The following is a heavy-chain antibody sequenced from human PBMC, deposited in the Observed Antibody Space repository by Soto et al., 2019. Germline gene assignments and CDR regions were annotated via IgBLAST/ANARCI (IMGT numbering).Heavy chain of an antibody. CDR1: GFTFSSYG. Sequence: GGSLRLSCAASGFTFSSYGMHWVRQAPGKGLEWVAVISYDGSNKYYADSVKGRFTISRDNSKNTLYLQMNSLRAEDKAVYYCENEIYAANPVFGYWGQGTLVTVSS. J-gene: IGHJ4*02. V-gene: IGHV3-30*18. CDR2: ISYDGSNK. D-gene: IGHD2-8*01. CDR3: ENEIYAANPVFGY.